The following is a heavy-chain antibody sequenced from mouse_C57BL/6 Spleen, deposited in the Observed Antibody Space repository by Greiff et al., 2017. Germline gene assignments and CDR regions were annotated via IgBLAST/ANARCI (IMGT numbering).Heavy chain of an antibody. D-gene: IGHD2-4*01. J-gene: IGHJ2*01. CDR1: GYSITSGYY. CDR3: ARGEIYYDYGGYYFDD. Sequence: DVHLVESGPGLVKPSQSLSLTCSVTGYSITSGYYWNWIRQFPGNKLEWMGYISYDGSNNYNQSLKNRISITLDTSNNQFFLKLNAVTTENTATYYCARGEIYYDYGGYYFDDWGQGTTLTVSS. V-gene: IGHV3-6*01. CDR2: ISYDGSN.